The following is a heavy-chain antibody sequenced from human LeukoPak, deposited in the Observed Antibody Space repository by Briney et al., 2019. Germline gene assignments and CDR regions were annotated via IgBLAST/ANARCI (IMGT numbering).Heavy chain of an antibody. J-gene: IGHJ5*02. CDR1: GGTFSSYT. D-gene: IGHD2-2*01. CDR2: IIPILGIA. Sequence: SVKVSCKASGGTFSSYTISWVRQAPGQGLEWMGRIIPILGIANYAQKFQGRVTITTDKSTSTAYMELSSLRSEDTAVYYCARYVVVPAANQGGNWFDPWGQGTLVTVSS. CDR3: ARYVVVPAANQGGNWFDP. V-gene: IGHV1-69*02.